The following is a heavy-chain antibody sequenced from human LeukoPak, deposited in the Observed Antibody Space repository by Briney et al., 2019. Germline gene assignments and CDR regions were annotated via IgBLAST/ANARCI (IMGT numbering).Heavy chain of an antibody. J-gene: IGHJ4*02. Sequence: SETLSLTCAVSGGSFSGYYWTWIRQPPGKGLEWIGEINRSGSTNYNPSLKSRVTISVDTSKNQFSLKLSSVTAADTAVYYCARAYSAYDYVWGSYRLYGYYFDYWGQGTLVTVSS. CDR3: ARAYSAYDYVWGSYRLYGYYFDY. D-gene: IGHD3-16*02. CDR1: GGSFSGYY. CDR2: INRSGST. V-gene: IGHV4-34*01.